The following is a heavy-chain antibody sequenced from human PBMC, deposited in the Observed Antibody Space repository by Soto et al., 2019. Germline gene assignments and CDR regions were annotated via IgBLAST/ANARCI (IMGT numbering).Heavy chain of an antibody. Sequence: XSVKVSCKGSGYTFTSYGISWVRQAPGQGLEWMGWISAYNGNTNYAQKLQGRVTMTTDTSTSTAYMELRSLRSDDTAVYYCARPGYYYDSSGYYRHSYYFDYWGQGTLVTVSS. J-gene: IGHJ4*02. CDR2: ISAYNGNT. CDR1: GYTFTSYG. D-gene: IGHD3-22*01. CDR3: ARPGYYYDSSGYYRHSYYFDY. V-gene: IGHV1-18*04.